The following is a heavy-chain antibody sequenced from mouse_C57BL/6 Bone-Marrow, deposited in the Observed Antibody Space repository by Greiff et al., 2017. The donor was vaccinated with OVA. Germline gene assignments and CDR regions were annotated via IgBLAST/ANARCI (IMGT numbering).Heavy chain of an antibody. CDR1: GYTFTSYG. V-gene: IGHV1-81*01. CDR2: IYPRSGNT. CDR3: ARRDDYHAMDY. J-gene: IGHJ4*01. Sequence: QVQLQQSGAELARPGASVKLSCKASGYTFTSYGISWVKQRTGQGLEWIGEIYPRSGNTYYNEKFKGKATLTADKSSSTAYMELCSLTSEDSAVYFCARRDDYHAMDYWGQGTSVTVSS.